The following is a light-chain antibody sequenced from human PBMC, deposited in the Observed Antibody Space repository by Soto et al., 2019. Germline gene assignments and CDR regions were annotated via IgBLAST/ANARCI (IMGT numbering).Light chain of an antibody. J-gene: IGKJ2*01. V-gene: IGKV3-20*01. CDR2: GAS. CDR3: QQYGSAPPYT. CDR1: QSVSSSY. Sequence: EIVLTQSPGTLSLSPGERATLSCRASQSVSSSYLAWYQQKPGQAPRLLIYGASSRATGIPDRFSGSGSGTDFPLTISRLEAGDFAVYYCQQYGSAPPYTFGEGTKLEIK.